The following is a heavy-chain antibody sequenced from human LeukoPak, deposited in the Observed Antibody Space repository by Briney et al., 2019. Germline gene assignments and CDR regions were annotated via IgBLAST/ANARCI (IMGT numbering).Heavy chain of an antibody. J-gene: IGHJ4*02. V-gene: IGHV1-8*02. CDR2: MNPNSGNT. Sequence: GASVKVSCKASGYTFTSYGISWVRQATGQGLEWMGWMNPNSGNTGYAQKFQGRVTMTRNTSISTAYMELSSLRSEDTAVYYCARGRDIWSGYSDYWGQGTLVTVSS. CDR1: GYTFTSYG. CDR3: ARGRDIWSGYSDY. D-gene: IGHD3-3*01.